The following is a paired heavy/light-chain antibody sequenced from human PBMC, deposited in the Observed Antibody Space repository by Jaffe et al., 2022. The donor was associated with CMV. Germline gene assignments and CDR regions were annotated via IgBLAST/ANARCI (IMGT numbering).Heavy chain of an antibody. CDR2: IYYSGST. V-gene: IGHV4-59*01. D-gene: IGHD6-13*01. CDR3: ARKARGIADQGYWYFDL. CDR1: GGSISSYY. Sequence: QVQLQESGPGLVKPSETLSLTCTVSGGSISSYYWSWIRQPPGKGLEWIGYIYYSGSTNYNPSLKSRVTISVDTSKNQFSLKLSSVTAADTAVYYCARKARGIADQGYWYFDLWGRGTLVTVSS. J-gene: IGHJ2*01.
Light chain of an antibody. Sequence: EIVMTQSPATLSVSPGERATLSCRASQSVSSNLAWYQQKPGQAPRLLIYGASTRATGIPARFSGSGSGTEFTLTISSLQSEDFAVYYCQQYNNWPQTFGQGTKLEIK. J-gene: IGKJ2*01. V-gene: IGKV3-15*01. CDR2: GAS. CDR3: QQYNNWPQT. CDR1: QSVSSN.